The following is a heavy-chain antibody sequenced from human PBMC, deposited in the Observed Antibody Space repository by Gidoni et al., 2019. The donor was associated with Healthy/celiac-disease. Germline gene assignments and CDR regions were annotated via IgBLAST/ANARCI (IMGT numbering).Heavy chain of an antibody. D-gene: IGHD6-13*01. CDR3: ARSKGTSSSSHVDY. J-gene: IGHJ4*02. CDR1: GFTFAGYA. V-gene: IGHV3-20*04. Sequence: EVQLVESGGGVIRPGGSLRLSCAASGFTFAGYAMSWVRQAPGKGLEWVSGINWNGGSTGYADSLKGRFTISRDNAKNSLYLQMNSLRAEDTALYYCARSKGTSSSSHVDYWGQGTLVTVSS. CDR2: INWNGGST.